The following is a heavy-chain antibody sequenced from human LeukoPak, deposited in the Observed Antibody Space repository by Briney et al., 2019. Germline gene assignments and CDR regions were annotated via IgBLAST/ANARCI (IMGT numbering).Heavy chain of an antibody. CDR3: ARALSRVTTRWFDP. D-gene: IGHD4-17*01. J-gene: IGHJ5*02. CDR1: GYTFTSYD. Sequence: ASVKVSCKASGYTFTSYDINWVRQATGQGLEWMGWMNPNSGNTGYAQKFQGRVTMTRNTSISTAYMELSSLRFEDTAVYYCARALSRVTTRWFDPWGQGTLVTVSS. V-gene: IGHV1-8*01. CDR2: MNPNSGNT.